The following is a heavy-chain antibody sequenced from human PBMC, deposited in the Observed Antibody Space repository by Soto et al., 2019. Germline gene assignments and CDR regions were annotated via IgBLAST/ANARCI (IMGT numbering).Heavy chain of an antibody. CDR2: ISSTTNSI. D-gene: IGHD4-17*01. V-gene: IGHV3-48*01. CDR1: GLTLSTHS. J-gene: IGHJ4*02. CDR3: ARDVYGDYALDS. Sequence: EVQLVESGGGLVQPGESLRLSCVASGLTLSTHSMNWVRQAPGKGLEWVSYISSTTNSIHYADSVKGRFTVSRDNAENSVYLQMNSLRVEDTAVYYCARDVYGDYALDSWGQGTLVTVTS.